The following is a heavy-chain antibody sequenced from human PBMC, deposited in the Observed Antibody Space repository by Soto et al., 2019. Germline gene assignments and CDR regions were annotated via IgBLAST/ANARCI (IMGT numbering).Heavy chain of an antibody. Sequence: SSVKVSCKASGYTFTSYGIHWVRQAPGQRLEWTGWINAGNGNTKYSEKFQGRVTITRDTSASTAYLELSSLRSDDTAVYYCARVGGRSYYYDSSGYSLAAFDIWGQGTMVTVSS. CDR2: INAGNGNT. CDR3: ARVGGRSYYYDSSGYSLAAFDI. V-gene: IGHV1-3*01. J-gene: IGHJ3*02. D-gene: IGHD3-22*01. CDR1: GYTFTSYG.